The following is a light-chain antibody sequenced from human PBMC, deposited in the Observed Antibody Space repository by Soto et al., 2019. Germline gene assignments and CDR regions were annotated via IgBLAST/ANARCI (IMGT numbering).Light chain of an antibody. CDR2: DND. CDR1: SSNIGSNF. J-gene: IGLJ1*01. CDR3: SSYTSTRTYV. Sequence: QSVLTQPPSASGPPGQRVTISCSGGSSNIGSNFVYWYQQLPGTAPKLLIYDNDQRPSGVPDRISGSKSGDTASLTVSGLQAEDEADYYCSSYTSTRTYVFGTGTKVTVL. V-gene: IGLV1-44*01.